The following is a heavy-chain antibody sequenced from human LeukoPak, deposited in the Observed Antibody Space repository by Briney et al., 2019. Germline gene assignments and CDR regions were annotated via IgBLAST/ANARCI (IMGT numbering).Heavy chain of an antibody. Sequence: SETLSLTCTVSGGSISSYYWSWLRQPPGKGLEWIGYIYYSGSTNYNPSLKSRVTISLDTSKNQFSLKLSSVTAADTAVYYCASSLWFGEFIFDYWGQGTLVTVSS. J-gene: IGHJ4*02. CDR3: ASSLWFGEFIFDY. D-gene: IGHD3-10*01. CDR2: IYYSGST. V-gene: IGHV4-59*01. CDR1: GGSISSYY.